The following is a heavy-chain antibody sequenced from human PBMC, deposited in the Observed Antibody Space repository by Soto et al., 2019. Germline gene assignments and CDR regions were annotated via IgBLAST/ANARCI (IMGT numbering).Heavy chain of an antibody. V-gene: IGHV4-59*08. CDR3: ARHRYSQNWFDP. CDR2: IYYSGST. J-gene: IGHJ5*02. D-gene: IGHD3-9*01. Sequence: SETLSLTCTVSGGSISSYYWSWIRQPPGKGLEWIGYIYYSGSTNYNPSLKSRVTISVDTSKNQFSLKLSSVTAADTAVYYCARHRYSQNWFDPWGQGTLVTVSS. CDR1: GGSISSYY.